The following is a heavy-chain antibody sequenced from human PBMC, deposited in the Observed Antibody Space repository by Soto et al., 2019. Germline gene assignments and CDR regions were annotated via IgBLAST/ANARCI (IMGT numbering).Heavy chain of an antibody. J-gene: IGHJ6*02. CDR2: ISSSSSTI. D-gene: IGHD3-16*01. V-gene: IGHV3-48*01. CDR1: GFSVSSLC. CDR3: ATVAPWGGYYGMDV. Sequence: PGGSLRLSCAASGFSVSSLCMNWVRQAPGKGLEWLSYISSSSSTIYYADSVKGRFTISRDNAKNSLYLQINSLRGEDTAVYYCATVAPWGGYYGMDVWGQGTTVTVSS.